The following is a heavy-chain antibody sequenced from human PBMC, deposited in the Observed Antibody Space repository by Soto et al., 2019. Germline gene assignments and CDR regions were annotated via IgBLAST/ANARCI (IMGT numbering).Heavy chain of an antibody. CDR3: ARDFEGRFDY. J-gene: IGHJ4*02. CDR2: IWYDGSNK. V-gene: IGHV3-33*01. CDR1: GFTFSSYG. Sequence: QVQLVESGGGVVQPGRSLRLSCAASGFTFSSYGMHWVRQAPGKGLEWVAVIWYDGSNKYYADSVKGRFTISRDNSKNTLYLQMNSLRAEDTAVYYCARDFEGRFDYWGLGTLVTVSS.